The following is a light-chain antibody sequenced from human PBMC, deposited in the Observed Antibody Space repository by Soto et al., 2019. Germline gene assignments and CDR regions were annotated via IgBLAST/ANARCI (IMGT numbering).Light chain of an antibody. CDR1: SSDVGGYNY. CDR3: SSYTSSSTLYV. J-gene: IGLJ1*01. V-gene: IGLV2-14*01. CDR2: DVS. Sequence: QSVLTPPASVYGSPGQSITISCTGTSSDVGGYNYVSWYQQHPGKAPKLMIYDVSNRPSGVSNRFSGSKSGNTASLTISGLQAEDEADYYCSSYTSSSTLYVFGTGTKVTVL.